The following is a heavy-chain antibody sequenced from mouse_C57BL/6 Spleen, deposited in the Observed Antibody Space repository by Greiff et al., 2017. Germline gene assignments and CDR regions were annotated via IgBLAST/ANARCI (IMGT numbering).Heavy chain of an antibody. CDR2: INPYNGGT. J-gene: IGHJ2*01. D-gene: IGHD4-1*01. V-gene: IGHV1-19*01. Sequence: VQLKQSGPVLVKPGASVKMSCKASGYTFTDYYMNWVKQSHGKSLEWIGVINPYNGGTSYNQKFKGKATLTVDKSSSTAYMELNSLTSEDSAVYYCARELTGTTYFDYWGQGTTLTVSS. CDR1: GYTFTDYY. CDR3: ARELTGTTYFDY.